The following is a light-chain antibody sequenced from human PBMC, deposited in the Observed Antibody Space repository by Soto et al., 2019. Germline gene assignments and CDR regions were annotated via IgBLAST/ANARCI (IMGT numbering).Light chain of an antibody. Sequence: QLVLTHSPSASASLGASVKLTCTLSSGHSSYAIAWHQQQPEKGPRYLMKLNSDGSHSKGDGIPDRFSGSSSGAERYLTISSLQSEDEADYYCQTWGTGSHVVFGGGTKVTVL. V-gene: IGLV4-69*01. CDR3: QTWGTGSHVV. CDR2: LNSDGSH. J-gene: IGLJ2*01. CDR1: SGHSSYA.